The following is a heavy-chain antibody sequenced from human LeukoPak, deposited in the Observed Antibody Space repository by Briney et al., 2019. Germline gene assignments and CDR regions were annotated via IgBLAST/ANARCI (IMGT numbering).Heavy chain of an antibody. D-gene: IGHD2-15*01. Sequence: PSETLSLTCTVSGGSISSGSYYWSWIRQPAGKGLEWIGRIYTSGSTNYNPSLKSRVTISVDTSKNQFSLKLSSVTAADTAVYYCARIRKYCSGGSCYVSFDYWGQGTLVTVSS. V-gene: IGHV4-61*02. CDR3: ARIRKYCSGGSCYVSFDY. CDR1: GGSISSGSYY. J-gene: IGHJ4*02. CDR2: IYTSGST.